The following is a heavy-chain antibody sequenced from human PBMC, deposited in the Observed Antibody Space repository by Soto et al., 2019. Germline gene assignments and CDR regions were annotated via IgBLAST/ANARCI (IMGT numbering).Heavy chain of an antibody. CDR3: ARDHRYNWNPNAFDI. CDR2: ISAYNGNT. V-gene: IGHV1-18*01. Sequence: ASVKVSCKASGYTFTSYGISWVRQAPGQGLEWMGWISAYNGNTNYAQKLQGRVTMTTDTSTSTAYMELRSLRSDDTAVYYCARDHRYNWNPNAFDIWGQGTMDTVSS. D-gene: IGHD1-20*01. CDR1: GYTFTSYG. J-gene: IGHJ3*02.